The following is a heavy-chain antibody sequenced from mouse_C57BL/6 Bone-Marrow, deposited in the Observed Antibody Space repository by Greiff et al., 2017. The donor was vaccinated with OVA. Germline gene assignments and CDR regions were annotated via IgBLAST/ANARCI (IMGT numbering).Heavy chain of an antibody. V-gene: IGHV1-50*01. J-gene: IGHJ3*01. CDR2: IDPSDSYT. CDR3: ASAVFAY. CDR1: GYTFTSYW. Sequence: QVQLQQPGAELVKPGASVKLSCKASGYTFTSYWMQWVKQRPGQGLEWIGEIDPSDSYTNYNQKFKGKATLTVDTSSSTAYMQLSSLTSEDSAGYCCASAVFAYWGQGTLVTVSA.